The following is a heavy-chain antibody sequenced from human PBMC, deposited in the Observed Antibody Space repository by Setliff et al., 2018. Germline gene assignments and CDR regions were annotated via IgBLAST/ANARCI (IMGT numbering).Heavy chain of an antibody. D-gene: IGHD3-22*01. J-gene: IGHJ6*03. CDR1: GYTLTELS. CDR2: FDPEDGEK. Sequence: ASVKVSCKVSGYTLTELSMHWVRQAPGKGLEWMGGFDPEDGEKIYAQKFQGRVTMTEDTSTDTAYMELSSLRSEDTAVYYCASSVVTGVYYYYYMDAWGKGTTVTVSS. V-gene: IGHV1-24*01. CDR3: ASSVVTGVYYYYYMDA.